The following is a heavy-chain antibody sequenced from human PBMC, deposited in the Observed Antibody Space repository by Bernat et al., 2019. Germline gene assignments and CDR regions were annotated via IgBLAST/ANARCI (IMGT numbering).Heavy chain of an antibody. Sequence: EVQLVESGGGLVQPGRSLRLSCTASGFTFGDYAMSWFRQAPGKGLEWVGFIRSKAYGGTTEYAASVKGRFTISRDDSKSIAYLQMNSLKTEDTAVYYCTRPSYDILTGYYNPPVYWGQGTLVTVSS. CDR2: IRSKAYGGTT. V-gene: IGHV3-49*03. CDR3: TRPSYDILTGYYNPPVY. CDR1: GFTFGDYA. J-gene: IGHJ4*02. D-gene: IGHD3-9*01.